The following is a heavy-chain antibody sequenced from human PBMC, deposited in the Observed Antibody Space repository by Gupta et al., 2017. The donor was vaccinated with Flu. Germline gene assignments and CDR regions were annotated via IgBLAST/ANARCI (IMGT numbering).Heavy chain of an antibody. Sequence: QVQLVQSGAEVKKPGSSVKVSCKASGGTFSSYAISWVRQAPGQGLEWMGGIIPIFGTANYAQKFQGRVTITADESTGTAYMELSSLRSEDTAVYYCARAVVSDTAMVTRVYWFDPWGQGTLVTVSS. CDR1: GGTFSSYA. V-gene: IGHV1-69*01. CDR3: ARAVVSDTAMVTRVYWFDP. J-gene: IGHJ5*02. CDR2: IIPIFGTA. D-gene: IGHD5-18*01.